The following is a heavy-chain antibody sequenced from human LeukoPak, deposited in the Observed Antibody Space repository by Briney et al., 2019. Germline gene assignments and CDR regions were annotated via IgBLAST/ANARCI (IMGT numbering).Heavy chain of an antibody. CDR3: ARYGFSAVWQGGWHAFDI. CDR2: INPTTGDT. CDR1: GYTFTSYY. Sequence: VSVKVSCKASGYTFTSYYMHWVRQAPGQGLEWMGIINPTTGDTTYAQKFQGRLTMTRDMSTSTVYMDLSSLTSEDTAVFYCARYGFSAVWQGGWHAFDIWGQGTVVTVSS. J-gene: IGHJ3*02. D-gene: IGHD2-15*01. V-gene: IGHV1-46*01.